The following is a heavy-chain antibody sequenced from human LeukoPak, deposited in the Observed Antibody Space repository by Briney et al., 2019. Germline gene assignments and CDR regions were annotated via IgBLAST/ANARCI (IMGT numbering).Heavy chain of an antibody. Sequence: GGSLRLSCAASGFTFSSYAMHWVRQAPGKGLEWVAVISYDGSNKYYADSVKGRFTISRDNSKNTLYLQMNSLRAEDTAVYYCARERDFDALDARIAVAGRRGPAFDIWGQGTMVTVSS. CDR3: ARERDFDALDARIAVAGRRGPAFDI. CDR2: ISYDGSNK. V-gene: IGHV3-30*04. D-gene: IGHD6-19*01. J-gene: IGHJ3*02. CDR1: GFTFSSYA.